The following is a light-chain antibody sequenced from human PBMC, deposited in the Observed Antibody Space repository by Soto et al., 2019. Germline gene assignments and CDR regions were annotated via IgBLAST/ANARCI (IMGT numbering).Light chain of an antibody. CDR2: DDT. V-gene: IGLV3-21*02. CDR1: NIGAYS. J-gene: IGLJ1*01. CDR3: QVWDSDSDPSYV. Sequence: ELTQPPSVSVAPGQTTRITCGGNNIGAYSVYWYQQKSGQAPVLVVYDDTNRPSGIPGRFSGSNSGNTATLTISSVEAGDEAAYYCQVWDSDSDPSYVFGGGTKVTVL.